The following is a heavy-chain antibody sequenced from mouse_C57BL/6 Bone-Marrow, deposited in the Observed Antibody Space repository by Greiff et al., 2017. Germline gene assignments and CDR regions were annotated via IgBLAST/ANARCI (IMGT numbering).Heavy chain of an antibody. J-gene: IGHJ1*03. V-gene: IGHV1-5*01. CDR2: IYPGNSDT. Sequence: VQLKQSGTVLARPGASVKMSCKTSGYTFTSYWMHWVKQRPGQGLEWIGAIYPGNSDTRYNQKFKGKAKLTAALSASTAYMELSSLTNEDSAVYYCTRCGYDPYWYFDVWGTGTTVTVSS. CDR3: TRCGYDPYWYFDV. CDR1: GYTFTSYW. D-gene: IGHD2-2*01.